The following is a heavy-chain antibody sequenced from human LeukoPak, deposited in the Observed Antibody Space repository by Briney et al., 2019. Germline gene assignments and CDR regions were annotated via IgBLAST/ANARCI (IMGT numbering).Heavy chain of an antibody. CDR2: IYYTGTT. CDR3: ARQPKEGGSYFFIDY. CDR1: SGSISSSPYY. Sequence: SETLSLTCTVSSGSISSSPYYWGWLRQPPGKGLEWIGSIYYTGTTYYNPSLKSRVTISVDTSKNRFSLKLSSVTAADTAVYFCARQPKEGGSYFFIDYWGQGTRVTVSS. D-gene: IGHD1-26*01. J-gene: IGHJ4*02. V-gene: IGHV4-39*01.